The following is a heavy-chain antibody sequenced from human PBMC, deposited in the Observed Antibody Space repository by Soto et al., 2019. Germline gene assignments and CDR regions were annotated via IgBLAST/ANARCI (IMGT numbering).Heavy chain of an antibody. CDR1: GGSFSGYY. V-gene: IGHV4-34*01. CDR2: INHSGST. J-gene: IGHJ5*02. Sequence: PSETLSLTCAVYGGSFSGYYWSWIRQPPGKGLEWIGEINHSGSTNYNPSLKSRVTISVDTSKNQFSLKLSSVTAADTAVYYCARRRIVVVAATRSHSGWFDPWGQGTLVTVSS. CDR3: ARRRIVVVAATRSHSGWFDP. D-gene: IGHD2-15*01.